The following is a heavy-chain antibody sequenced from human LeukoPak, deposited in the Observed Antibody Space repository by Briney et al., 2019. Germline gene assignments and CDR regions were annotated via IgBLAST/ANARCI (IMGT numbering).Heavy chain of an antibody. CDR2: ISSSSYI. CDR3: ARAISGYSYGQGASDY. V-gene: IGHV3-21*01. D-gene: IGHD5-18*01. J-gene: IGHJ4*02. CDR1: GFTFSSYS. Sequence: GRSLRLSCAASGFTFSSYSMNWVRQAPGKGLEWVSSISSSSYIYYADSVKGRFTISRDNAKNSLYLQMNSLRAEDTAVYYCARAISGYSYGQGASDYWGQGTLVTVSS.